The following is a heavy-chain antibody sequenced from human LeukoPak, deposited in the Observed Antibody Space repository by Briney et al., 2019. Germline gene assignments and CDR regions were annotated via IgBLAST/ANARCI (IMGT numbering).Heavy chain of an antibody. CDR3: ARDVGWDSSLVTTTRSDC. CDR2: IKQDGSVK. V-gene: IGHV3-7*01. CDR1: GFTLTDNW. D-gene: IGHD2-21*02. J-gene: IGHJ4*02. Sequence: PGGSLRLSCEASGFTLTDNWMSWVRQAPGKGLEWLANIKQDGSVKYYVDSVKGRFTISRDNAKNSLFLQMNSLRAEDTAVYYCARDVGWDSSLVTTTRSDCWGQGTLVTVSS.